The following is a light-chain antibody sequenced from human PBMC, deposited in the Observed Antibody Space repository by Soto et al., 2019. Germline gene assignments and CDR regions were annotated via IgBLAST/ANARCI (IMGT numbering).Light chain of an antibody. CDR3: QQYNNWPPR. Sequence: EIVMTQSPATLSVSPGERATPSCRASQSVSSNLAWYQQKPGQAPRLLIYGASTRATGIPARFSGSGSGTEFTLTISSLQSEDFAVYSCQQYNNWPPRFGQGTKLEIK. J-gene: IGKJ2*03. CDR1: QSVSSN. V-gene: IGKV3-15*01. CDR2: GAS.